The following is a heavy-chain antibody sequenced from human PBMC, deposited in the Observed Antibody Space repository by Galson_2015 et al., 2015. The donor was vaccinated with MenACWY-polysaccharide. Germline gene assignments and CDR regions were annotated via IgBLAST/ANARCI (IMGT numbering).Heavy chain of an antibody. D-gene: IGHD6-19*01. Sequence: NIKQDGSEKYYVDSVKGRFTISRDNAKNSLYLQMNSLRAEDTAVYYCARDSGAGAGYWGQGTLVTVSS. J-gene: IGHJ4*02. CDR3: ARDSGAGAGY. CDR2: IKQDGSEK. V-gene: IGHV3-7*01.